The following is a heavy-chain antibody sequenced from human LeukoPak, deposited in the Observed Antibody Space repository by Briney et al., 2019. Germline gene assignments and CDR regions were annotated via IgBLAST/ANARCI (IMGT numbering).Heavy chain of an antibody. V-gene: IGHV1-2*02. D-gene: IGHD3-10*01. Sequence: ASVKASCKASGYTFTGYYMHWVRQAPGQGLEWMGWINPNSGGTNYAQKFQGRVTMTRDTSISTAYMELSRLRSDDTAVYYCARGAPWYYYGSGSNDYWGQGTLVTVSS. CDR2: INPNSGGT. CDR1: GYTFTGYY. J-gene: IGHJ4*02. CDR3: ARGAPWYYYGSGSNDY.